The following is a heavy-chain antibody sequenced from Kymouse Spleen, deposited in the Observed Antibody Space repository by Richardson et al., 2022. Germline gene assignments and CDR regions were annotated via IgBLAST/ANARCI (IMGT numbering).Heavy chain of an antibody. CDR1: GGSISSSSYY. Sequence: QLQLQESGPGLVKPSETLSLTCTVSGGSISSSSYYWGWIRQPPGKGLEWIGSIYYSGSTYYNPSLKSRVTISVDTSKNQFSLKLSSVTAADTAVYYCARREYSSSSEWFDPWGQGTLVTVSS. J-gene: IGHJ5*02. CDR2: IYYSGST. CDR3: ARREYSSSSEWFDP. D-gene: IGHD6-6*01. V-gene: IGHV4-39*01.